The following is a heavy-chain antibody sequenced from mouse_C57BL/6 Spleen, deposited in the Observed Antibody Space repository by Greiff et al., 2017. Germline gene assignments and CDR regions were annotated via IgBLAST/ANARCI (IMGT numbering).Heavy chain of an antibody. CDR3: TREDYDAMDY. V-gene: IGHV1-15*01. CDR1: GYTFTDYE. CDR2: IDPETGGT. J-gene: IGHJ4*01. Sequence: QVQLKESGAELVRPGASVTLSCKASGYTFTDYEMHWVKQTPVHGLEWIGAIDPETGGTAYNQKFKGKAILTADKSSSTAYMELRSLTSEDSAVYYCTREDYDAMDYWGQGTSVTVSS.